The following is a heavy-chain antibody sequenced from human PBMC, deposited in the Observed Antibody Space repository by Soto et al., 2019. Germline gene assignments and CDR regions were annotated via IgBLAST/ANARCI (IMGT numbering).Heavy chain of an antibody. V-gene: IGHV3-48*01. J-gene: IGHJ6*02. Sequence: PGGSLRLSCAASGFTFSSYSMNWVRQAPGKGLEWVSYISSSSSTIYYADSVKGRFTISRDNAKNSLYLQMNSLRAEDTAVYYCARDGGSGSYAHPFYGMDVWGQGTTVTVSS. CDR3: ARDGGSGSYAHPFYGMDV. CDR2: ISSSSSTI. D-gene: IGHD3-10*01. CDR1: GFTFSSYS.